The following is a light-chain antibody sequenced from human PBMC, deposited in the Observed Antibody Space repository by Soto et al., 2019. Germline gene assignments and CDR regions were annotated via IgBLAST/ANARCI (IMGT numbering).Light chain of an antibody. V-gene: IGKV3-20*01. CDR1: QSFTSTS. J-gene: IGKJ1*01. CDR3: QQYDSSPRT. CDR2: GAS. Sequence: EIVLTQSPGTLSFSPGERATLSCRPSQSFTSTSLAWYQQKPGQAPRLLISGASRRAAGIPDRFSGSGSGTDFTLTISRLESEDIAVYYCQQYDSSPRTFGQGTKVDIK.